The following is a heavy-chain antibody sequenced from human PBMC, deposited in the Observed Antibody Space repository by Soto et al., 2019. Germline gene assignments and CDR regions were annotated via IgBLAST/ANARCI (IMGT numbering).Heavy chain of an antibody. Sequence: EVQLLESGGGLVQPGGSLRLSCAASGFTFSNYAISWVRQAPGKGLEWVSIISGSGGSTYYADSVKGRFIIPRDNSKNTLYLQMNSLRAEDTAVYYCASRSSGWYFDYWGQGTLVTVSS. CDR1: GFTFSNYA. V-gene: IGHV3-23*01. CDR2: ISGSGGST. J-gene: IGHJ4*02. CDR3: ASRSSGWYFDY. D-gene: IGHD6-19*01.